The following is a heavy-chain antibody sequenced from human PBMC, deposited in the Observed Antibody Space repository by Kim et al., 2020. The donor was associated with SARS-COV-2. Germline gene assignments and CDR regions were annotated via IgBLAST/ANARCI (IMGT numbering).Heavy chain of an antibody. CDR2: IIPIFGTA. J-gene: IGHJ6*02. CDR1: GGTFSSYA. V-gene: IGHV1-69*13. D-gene: IGHD3-10*01. Sequence: SVKVSCKASGGTFSSYAISWVRQAPGQGLEWMGGIIPIFGTANYAQKFQGRVTITADESTSTAYMELSSLRSEDTAVYYCASCTQTYYYGSGTRRGGYYYYGMDVWGQGTTVTVSS. CDR3: ASCTQTYYYGSGTRRGGYYYYGMDV.